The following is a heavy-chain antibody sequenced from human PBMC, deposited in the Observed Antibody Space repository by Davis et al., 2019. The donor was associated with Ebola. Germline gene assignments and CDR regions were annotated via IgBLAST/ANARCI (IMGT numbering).Heavy chain of an antibody. CDR1: GFSFNSYD. J-gene: IGHJ6*02. Sequence: GGSLRLSCAASGFSFNSYDIHWVRQAPGKGLEWVSYISSSSSTIYYADSVKGRFTISRDNAKNSLYLQMNSLRAEDTAVYYCARAGITMVQGVMGSYYYYGMDVWGQGTTVTVS. V-gene: IGHV3-48*01. CDR2: ISSSSSTI. CDR3: ARAGITMVQGVMGSYYYYGMDV. D-gene: IGHD3-10*01.